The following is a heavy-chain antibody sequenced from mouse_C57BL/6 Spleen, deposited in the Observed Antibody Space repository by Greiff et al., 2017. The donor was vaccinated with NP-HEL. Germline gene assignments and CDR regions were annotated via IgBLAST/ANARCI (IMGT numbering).Heavy chain of an antibody. CDR3: ARLSTNYYAMDY. CDR1: GFTFSSYT. D-gene: IGHD5-1*01. V-gene: IGHV5-9*01. J-gene: IGHJ4*01. Sequence: EVKLMDSGGGLVKPGGSLKLSCAASGFTFSSYTMSWVRQTPEKRLEWVATISGGGGNTYYPDSVKGRFTISRDNAKNTLDLQMSSLRSEDTALYYCARLSTNYYAMDYWGQGTSVTVSS. CDR2: ISGGGGNT.